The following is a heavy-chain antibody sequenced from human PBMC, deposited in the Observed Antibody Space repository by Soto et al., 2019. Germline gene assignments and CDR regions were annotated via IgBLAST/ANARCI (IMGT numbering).Heavy chain of an antibody. CDR2: ISAYNGNT. CDR1: GYTFTSYG. V-gene: IGHV1-18*04. J-gene: IGHJ6*02. CDR3: ARVDYYYGMDV. Sequence: ASLNVSCKASGYTFTSYGIGWVRQAPGQWLEWMGWISAYNGNTNYAQKLQGRVTMTTDTSTSTAYMELRSLRSDDTAVYYCARVDYYYGMDVWGQGTTVTVSS.